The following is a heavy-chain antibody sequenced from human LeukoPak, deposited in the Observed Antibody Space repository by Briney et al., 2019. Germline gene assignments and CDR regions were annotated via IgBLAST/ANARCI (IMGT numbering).Heavy chain of an antibody. Sequence: GESLKISCKGSGYSFTTYWIGWVRQMPGKGLEWMGIIYPVDSDIRISPSFQGQVTISVDKSISTAYLQWSSPKASDTAIYYCARRAVVIGVGYFDYWGQGTLVTVSS. CDR3: ARRAVVIGVGYFDY. V-gene: IGHV5-51*01. CDR2: IYPVDSDI. D-gene: IGHD4-23*01. CDR1: GYSFTTYW. J-gene: IGHJ4*02.